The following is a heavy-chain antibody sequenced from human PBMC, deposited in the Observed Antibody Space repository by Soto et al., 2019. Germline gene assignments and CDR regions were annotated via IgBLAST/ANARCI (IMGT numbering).Heavy chain of an antibody. D-gene: IGHD6-13*01. CDR1: GGSISSYY. Sequence: SETLSLTCTVSGGSISSYYWSWIRQPPGKGLEWIGEINHSGSTNYNPSLKSRVTISVDTSKNQFSLKLSSVTAADTAVYYCARDIFIAAAEVGYCFDPWGQGTLVTVSS. CDR3: ARDIFIAAAEVGYCFDP. CDR2: INHSGST. J-gene: IGHJ5*02. V-gene: IGHV4-34*01.